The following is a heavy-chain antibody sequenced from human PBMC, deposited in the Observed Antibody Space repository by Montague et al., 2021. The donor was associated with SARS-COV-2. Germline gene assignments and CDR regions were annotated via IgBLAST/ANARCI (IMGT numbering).Heavy chain of an antibody. CDR2: ISYDGSNK. CDR3: ARDFRNIVATYGMDV. D-gene: IGHD5-12*01. J-gene: IGHJ6*02. Sequence: SRRISCAASGFTFSSYAMHWVRQAPGKGLEWVAVISYDGSNKYYADSVKGRFAISRDNSKNTLYLQMNSLRAEDTAVYYCARDFRNIVATYGMDVWGQGTTVTVSS. CDR1: GFTFSSYA. V-gene: IGHV3-30*09.